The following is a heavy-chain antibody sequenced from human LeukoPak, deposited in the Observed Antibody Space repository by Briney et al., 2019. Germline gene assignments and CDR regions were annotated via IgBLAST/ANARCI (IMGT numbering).Heavy chain of an antibody. D-gene: IGHD5-12*01. CDR3: ARAGYSSATGYYFDY. V-gene: IGHV4-59*08. J-gene: IGHJ4*02. Sequence: SETLSLTCTVSGGSISNYYWTWVRQPPGKGLEWIGFVYYSGSTNYNPFLKSRVTISVDTSNNQFSLKLTSVTAADTAVYYCARAGYSSATGYYFDYWGQGTLVTVSS. CDR2: VYYSGST. CDR1: GGSISNYY.